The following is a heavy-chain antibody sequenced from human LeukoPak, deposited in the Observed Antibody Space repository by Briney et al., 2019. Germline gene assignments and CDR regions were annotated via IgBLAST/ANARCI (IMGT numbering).Heavy chain of an antibody. Sequence: GGSLRLSCAASGFTFSSYEMNWVRQAPGKGLEWVSYISSSGNTIYNADSVKGRFTISRDNANNSVFLQMNSLRAEDTAIYYCASSRPLWGQGTLVTVSS. CDR3: ASSRPL. CDR2: ISSSGNTI. CDR1: GFTFSSYE. V-gene: IGHV3-48*03. J-gene: IGHJ4*02.